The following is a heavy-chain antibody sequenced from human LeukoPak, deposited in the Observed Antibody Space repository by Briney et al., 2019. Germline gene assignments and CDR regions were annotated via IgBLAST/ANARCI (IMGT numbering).Heavy chain of an antibody. D-gene: IGHD3-3*01. CDR1: GFTFSSYS. J-gene: IGHJ4*02. Sequence: GGSLRLSCAASGFTFSSYSMNWVRQAPGKGLEWVSSISSSSSYIYYADSVKGRFTISRDNAMNSLYLQMNSLRAEDTAVYYCASETPESEYYDFWSGGGDFDYWGQGTLVTVSS. V-gene: IGHV3-21*01. CDR3: ASETPESEYYDFWSGGGDFDY. CDR2: ISSSSSYI.